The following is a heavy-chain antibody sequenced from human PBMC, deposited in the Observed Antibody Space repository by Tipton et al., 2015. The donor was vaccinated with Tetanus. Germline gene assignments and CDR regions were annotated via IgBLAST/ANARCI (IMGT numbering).Heavy chain of an antibody. CDR3: AGVTAQRTELYFEH. J-gene: IGHJ1*01. CDR2: ITYSAST. CDR1: GSSMSSYY. D-gene: IGHD2-8*02. V-gene: IGHV4-59*01. Sequence: TLSLTCAVSGSSMSSYYWSWIRQTPGERPEWIAYITYSASTKYSPSFRSRVTMSLQASKNEFSLTMTSVTAADTAVYYCAGVTAQRTELYFEHWGQGTQVTVSS.